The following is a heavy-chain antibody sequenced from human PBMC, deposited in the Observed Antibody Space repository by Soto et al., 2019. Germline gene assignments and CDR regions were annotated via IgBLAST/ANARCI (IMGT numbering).Heavy chain of an antibody. J-gene: IGHJ6*02. D-gene: IGHD4-4*01. V-gene: IGHV1-2*04. CDR1: GYTFTGYY. CDR3: ARAVYSNYGSDGMDV. CDR2: INPNSGGT. Sequence: GASVKVSCKASGYTFTGYYMHWVRQAPGQGLEWMGWINPNSGGTNYAQKFQGWVTMTRDTSISTAYMELSRLRSDDTAVYYCARAVYSNYGSDGMDVWGQGTTVTV.